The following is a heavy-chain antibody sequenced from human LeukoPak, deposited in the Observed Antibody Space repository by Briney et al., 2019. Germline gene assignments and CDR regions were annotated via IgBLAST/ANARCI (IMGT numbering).Heavy chain of an antibody. Sequence: GGSLRVSCSASGFTLGDFTMRWFRQSPGQGLEWVGFIRSKVYGGAPEHAASVAARFTISRDDSTSIAYLQMNTVQAEDTAVYYCARGSGRYVMVDWWGQGTLVTVSS. J-gene: IGHJ4*02. CDR1: GFTLGDFT. D-gene: IGHD6-19*01. CDR3: ARGSGRYVMVDW. CDR2: IRSKVYGGAP. V-gene: IGHV3-49*03.